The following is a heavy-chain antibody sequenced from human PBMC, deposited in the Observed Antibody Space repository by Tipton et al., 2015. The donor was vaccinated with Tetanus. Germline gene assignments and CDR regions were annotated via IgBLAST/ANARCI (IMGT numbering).Heavy chain of an antibody. CDR1: GGSISSGGYY. CDR2: IYYSGST. Sequence: LRLSCTVSGGSISSGGYYWSWIRQHPGKGLEWIGDIYYSGSTYYNPSLKSRVTISVDTSKNQFSLKLSSVTAADTAVYYCARTQPIGWYFDLWGRGTLLTVSS. J-gene: IGHJ2*01. D-gene: IGHD1-1*01. CDR3: ARTQPIGWYFDL. V-gene: IGHV4-31*02.